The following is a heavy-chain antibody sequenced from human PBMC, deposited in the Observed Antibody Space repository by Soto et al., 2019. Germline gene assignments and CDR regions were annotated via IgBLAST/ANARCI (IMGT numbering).Heavy chain of an antibody. CDR1: GFTFSSYA. D-gene: IGHD2-15*01. CDR2: ISGSGGST. CDR3: AVVVVAAIPGGHWFDP. J-gene: IGHJ5*02. V-gene: IGHV3-23*01. Sequence: PGGSLRLSCAASGFTFSSYAMSWVRQAPGKGLEWVSAISGSGGSTYYADSVKGRFTISRDNSKNTLYLQMNSLRAEDTAVYYCAVVVVAAIPGGHWFDPWGQGTLVTVSS.